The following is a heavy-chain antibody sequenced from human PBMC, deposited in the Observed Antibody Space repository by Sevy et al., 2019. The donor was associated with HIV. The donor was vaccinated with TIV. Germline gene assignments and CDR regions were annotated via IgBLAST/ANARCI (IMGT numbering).Heavy chain of an antibody. V-gene: IGHV3-15*06. CDR2: ITRKIDGETT. D-gene: IGHD7-27*01. Sequence: GGSLRLSCAASGFTFSNSFMSWARQAPGRGLEWVGRITRKIDGETTFYAARVKGRFTISRDDSINTMYLQMDSLKIEDTSMYYCGTGDAYDFSGQGTTVTVSS. CDR3: GTGDAYDF. J-gene: IGHJ3*01. CDR1: GFTFSNSF.